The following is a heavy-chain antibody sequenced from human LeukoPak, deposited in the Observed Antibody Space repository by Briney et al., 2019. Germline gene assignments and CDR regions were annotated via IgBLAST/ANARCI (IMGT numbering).Heavy chain of an antibody. D-gene: IGHD2-8*01. CDR2: ISYDGSNK. CDR3: ARDWSTVLMVYAMLPTDAFDI. Sequence: GGSLRLSCAASGFTFSSYAMHWVRQAPGKGLEWVAVISYDGSNKYYADSVKGRFTISRDNSKNTLYLQMNSLRAEDTAVYYCARDWSTVLMVYAMLPTDAFDIWGQGTMVTVSS. V-gene: IGHV3-30*04. J-gene: IGHJ3*02. CDR1: GFTFSSYA.